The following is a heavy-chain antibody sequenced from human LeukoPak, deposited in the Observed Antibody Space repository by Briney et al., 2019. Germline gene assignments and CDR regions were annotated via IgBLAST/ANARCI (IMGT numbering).Heavy chain of an antibody. CDR3: ARDLGSYYYYYMDV. J-gene: IGHJ6*03. Sequence: GASVKVSCKASGYTFTGYYIHWVRQAPGQGLEWMGVINPSGGSTTYAQKFQGRVTMTRDMSTSTAYMELRSLRPDDTAVYYCARDLGSYYYYYMDVWGKGTTVTVSS. D-gene: IGHD6-25*01. CDR1: GYTFTGYY. V-gene: IGHV1-46*01. CDR2: INPSGGST.